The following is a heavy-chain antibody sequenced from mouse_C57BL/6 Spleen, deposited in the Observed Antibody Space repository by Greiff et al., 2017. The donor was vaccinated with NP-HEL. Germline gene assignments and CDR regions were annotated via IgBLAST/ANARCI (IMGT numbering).Heavy chain of an antibody. CDR2: ISYDGSN. D-gene: IGHD2-4*01. V-gene: IGHV3-6*01. CDR3: ARAYYDYVWYFDV. J-gene: IGHJ1*03. CDR1: GYSITSGYY. Sequence: VQLKESGPGLVKPSQSLSLTCSVTGYSITSGYYWNWIRQFPGNKLEWMGYISYDGSNNYNPSLKNRISITRDTSKNQFFLKLNSVTTEDTATYYCARAYYDYVWYFDVWGTGTTVTVSS.